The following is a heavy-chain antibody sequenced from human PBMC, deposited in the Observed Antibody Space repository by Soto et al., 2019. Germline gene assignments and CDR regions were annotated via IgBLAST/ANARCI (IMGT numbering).Heavy chain of an antibody. Sequence: PGESLKISCPGSGYRFTSYWIGWVRQMPGKGLEWMGIIYPGDSDTRYSPSLQGQVTISADKSISTAYLQWSSLKASDTAMYYCASYLLDYYYGMDVWGQGTTVTVSS. CDR2: IYPGDSDT. J-gene: IGHJ6*02. CDR1: GYRFTSYW. D-gene: IGHD1-26*01. CDR3: ASYLLDYYYGMDV. V-gene: IGHV5-51*01.